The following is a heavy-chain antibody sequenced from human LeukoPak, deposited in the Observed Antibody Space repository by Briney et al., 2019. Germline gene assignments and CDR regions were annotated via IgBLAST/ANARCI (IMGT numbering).Heavy chain of an antibody. CDR1: GFTFSSYA. V-gene: IGHV3-53*04. Sequence: GGSLRLSCAASGFTFSSYAMSWVRQAPGKGLEWVSVIYSGGNTYYADSVKGRFTISRHNSKNTVYLHMKSLRPEDTAVYYCARRWDFDYWGQGTLVTVSS. J-gene: IGHJ4*02. CDR2: IYSGGNT. CDR3: ARRWDFDY.